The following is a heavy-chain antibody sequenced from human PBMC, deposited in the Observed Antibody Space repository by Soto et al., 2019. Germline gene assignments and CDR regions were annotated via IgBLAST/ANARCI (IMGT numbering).Heavy chain of an antibody. D-gene: IGHD6-6*01. J-gene: IGHJ6*02. Sequence: PGESLKISCKGSGYSFTSYWISWVRQMPGKGLEWMGRIDPSDSYTNYSPSFQGHVTISADKSISTAYLQWSSLKASDTAMYYCARERAARLGKYYYGMDVWGQGTTVTVSS. CDR1: GYSFTSYW. CDR2: IDPSDSYT. CDR3: ARERAARLGKYYYGMDV. V-gene: IGHV5-10-1*01.